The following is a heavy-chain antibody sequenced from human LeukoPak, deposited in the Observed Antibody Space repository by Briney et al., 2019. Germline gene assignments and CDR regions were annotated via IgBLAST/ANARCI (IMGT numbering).Heavy chain of an antibody. CDR1: GYTFTSYG. D-gene: IGHD6-19*01. CDR3: ARDLSSGWYREHDY. V-gene: IGHV1-18*01. J-gene: IGHJ4*02. CDR2: ISAYNGNT. Sequence: GASAKVSCKASGYTFTSYGINWVRQAPGQGLEWMGWISAYNGNTNYAQKLQGRVTMTTDTSTSTAYMELRSLRSDDTAVYYCARDLSSGWYREHDYWGQGTLVTVSS.